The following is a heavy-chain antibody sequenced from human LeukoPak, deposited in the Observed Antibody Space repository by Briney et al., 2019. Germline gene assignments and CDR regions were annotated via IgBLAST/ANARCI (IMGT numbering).Heavy chain of an antibody. Sequence: ASVKVSFKASGYNFTRYLMHWVRQAPGQGLEWMGVINPSGGTTSYAQKFQGRVTMTRDTSTSTVYMYLSSLRSEDTAVYYCARDVETAYYFEYWGQGTLVTVSS. J-gene: IGHJ4*02. CDR2: INPSGGTT. CDR1: GYNFTRYL. D-gene: IGHD5-24*01. V-gene: IGHV1-46*01. CDR3: ARDVETAYYFEY.